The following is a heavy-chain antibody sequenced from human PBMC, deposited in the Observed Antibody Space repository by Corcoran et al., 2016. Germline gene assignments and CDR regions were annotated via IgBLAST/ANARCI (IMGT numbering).Heavy chain of an antibody. J-gene: IGHJ4*02. V-gene: IGHV1-46*01. Sequence: QVQLVQSGAEVKKPGASVKVSCKASGYTFTSYYMHWVRQAPGQGLEWMGIINPSGGSTSYARKFQGRVTMTRDTSTSTVYMELSSLRSEDTAVYYCARGLEDSSGYYRTVYYFDYWGQGTLVTVSS. D-gene: IGHD3-22*01. CDR3: ARGLEDSSGYYRTVYYFDY. CDR1: GYTFTSYY. CDR2: INPSGGST.